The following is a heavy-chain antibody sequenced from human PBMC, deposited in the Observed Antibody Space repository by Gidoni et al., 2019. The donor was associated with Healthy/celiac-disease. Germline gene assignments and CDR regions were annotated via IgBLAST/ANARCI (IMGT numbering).Heavy chain of an antibody. CDR2: SYYSGST. V-gene: IGHV4-59*01. J-gene: IGHJ4*02. CDR3: ARDRGLSSGWNY. Sequence: QVQMQESGPGLVKPSEILSLTCTVSGGCISSYYWSWIRQPPGKGLELIWYSYYSGSTNSNPSLKSRVTISVDTSKNQFSLKLSSVTAADTAVYYCARDRGLSSGWNYWGQGTLVTVSS. D-gene: IGHD6-19*01. CDR1: GGCISSYY.